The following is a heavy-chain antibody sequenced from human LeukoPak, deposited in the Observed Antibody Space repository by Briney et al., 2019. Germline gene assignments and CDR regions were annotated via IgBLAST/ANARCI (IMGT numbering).Heavy chain of an antibody. V-gene: IGHV3-23*01. CDR1: GFTFSNYA. Sequence: GGSLRLSCAASGFTFSNYAMSWVRQAPGKGLEWVSGLSGSGHSTYYADSVKGRFTISRDNSKNTLYLQMSSLRAEDTAVYYCARRGYYDSSGYFDYWGQGTLVTVSS. CDR2: LSGSGHST. D-gene: IGHD3-22*01. J-gene: IGHJ4*02. CDR3: ARRGYYDSSGYFDY.